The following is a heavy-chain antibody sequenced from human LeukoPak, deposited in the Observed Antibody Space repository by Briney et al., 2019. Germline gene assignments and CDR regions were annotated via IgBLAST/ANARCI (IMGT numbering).Heavy chain of an antibody. V-gene: IGHV4-39*01. Sequence: SETLSLTCTVSGGSLSSSSYYWGWIRQPPGKGLEWIGNFYYSGSTYYNPSLKSRVTISVDTSKNQFSLRLSSVTAADTAVYYCARRAQYSSSWYWFDPWGQGTLVTVSS. CDR1: GGSLSSSSYY. CDR3: ARRAQYSSSWYWFDP. CDR2: FYYSGST. D-gene: IGHD6-13*01. J-gene: IGHJ5*02.